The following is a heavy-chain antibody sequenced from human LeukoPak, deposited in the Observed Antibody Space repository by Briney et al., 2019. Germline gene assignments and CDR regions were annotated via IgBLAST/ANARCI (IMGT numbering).Heavy chain of an antibody. Sequence: GGSLRLSCAASGFTFSSYAMHWVRQAPGKGLEWVAVISYDGSNKYYADSVKGRFTISRDNSKNTLYLQMNSLRAEDTAVYYCARDGASSGYATLGYWGQGTLVTVSS. CDR2: ISYDGSNK. D-gene: IGHD5-12*01. J-gene: IGHJ4*02. V-gene: IGHV3-30*04. CDR3: ARDGASSGYATLGY. CDR1: GFTFSSYA.